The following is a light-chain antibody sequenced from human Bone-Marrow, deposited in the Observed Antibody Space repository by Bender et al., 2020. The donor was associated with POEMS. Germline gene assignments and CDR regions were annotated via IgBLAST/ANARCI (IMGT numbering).Light chain of an antibody. CDR1: SSDIGYYNY. J-gene: IGLJ1*01. CDR2: EVT. CDR3: CSYGSPTTFYV. V-gene: IGLV2-8*01. Sequence: QSALTQPPSASGSPGQSVTISCTGTSSDIGYYNYVSWYQQHPGEAPKLVIYEVTKRPSGVSDRYSGSRSGNTASLTISGLQAEDEANYYCCSYGSPTTFYVFGTGTEVTVL.